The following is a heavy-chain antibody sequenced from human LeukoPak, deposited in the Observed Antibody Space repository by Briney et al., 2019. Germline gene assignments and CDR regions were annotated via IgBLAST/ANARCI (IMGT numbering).Heavy chain of an antibody. V-gene: IGHV3-43*02. CDR2: ISGDGGSK. CDR1: GFTFDDYA. Sequence: GGSLRLSCAASGFTFDDYAMHWVRHAPGKGLEWVSLISGDGGSKYYRNPVKGRFTISRDNSKNPLYPQMNRLRTEDTALYYFAKDIGPHYDILTGYSYYYGMDVWGQGTTVTVSS. CDR3: AKDIGPHYDILTGYSYYYGMDV. D-gene: IGHD3-9*01. J-gene: IGHJ6*02.